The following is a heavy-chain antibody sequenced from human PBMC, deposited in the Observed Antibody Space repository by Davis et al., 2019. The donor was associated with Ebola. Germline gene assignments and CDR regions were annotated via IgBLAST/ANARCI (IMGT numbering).Heavy chain of an antibody. CDR1: GFTFSSYG. D-gene: IGHD5-18*01. CDR3: AKATYSYGYQFDF. CDR2: IWYDGSNK. J-gene: IGHJ4*02. Sequence: GESLKISCAASGFTFSSYGMHWVRQAPGKGLEWVAVIWYDGSNKYYADSVKGRFTISRDNSKNTLYLQMNSLRAEDTAVYYCAKATYSYGYQFDFWGQGTLVTVSS. V-gene: IGHV3-33*06.